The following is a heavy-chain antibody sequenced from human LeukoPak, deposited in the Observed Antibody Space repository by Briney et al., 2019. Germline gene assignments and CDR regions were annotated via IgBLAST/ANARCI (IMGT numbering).Heavy chain of an antibody. J-gene: IGHJ5*02. CDR2: MNPHSGNA. D-gene: IGHD1-1*01. Sequence: ASVKVSCKASGYTFTSNDINWARQAAGQGLEWMGWMNPHSGNAGYAQKFQGRVTMTRDTSISTVYMELSSLTSDDTAVYYCARIPQRVPHNWFDPWGQGTLVTVSS. V-gene: IGHV1-8*01. CDR1: GYTFTSND. CDR3: ARIPQRVPHNWFDP.